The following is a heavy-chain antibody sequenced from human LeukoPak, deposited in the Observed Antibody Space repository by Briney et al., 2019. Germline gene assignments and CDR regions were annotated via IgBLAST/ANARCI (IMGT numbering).Heavy chain of an antibody. V-gene: IGHV3-23*01. CDR2: ITKSGDST. Sequence: GGSLRLSCAASGFTFSAFGMNWVRQAPGKGLEWVSTITKSGDSTYYVDSVKGRFTISRDNSKNTLYLQMNSLRAEDTAVYYCARAGYPDAFDIWGQGTMVTVSS. CDR1: GFTFSAFG. J-gene: IGHJ3*02. D-gene: IGHD5-18*01. CDR3: ARAGYPDAFDI.